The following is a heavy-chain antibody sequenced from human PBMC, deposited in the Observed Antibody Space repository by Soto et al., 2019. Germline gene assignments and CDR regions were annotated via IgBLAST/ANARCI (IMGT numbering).Heavy chain of an antibody. CDR3: ARQGSGYFDY. V-gene: IGHV4-39*01. Sequence: SETLSLTCTVSGGSISSSSYYWGWIRQPPGKGLEWIGSIYYSGSTYYNPSLKSRVTISVDTSKNQFSLKLSSVTAADTAVYYCARQGSGYFDYWGQGTLVTVSS. D-gene: IGHD2-15*01. J-gene: IGHJ4*02. CDR1: GGSISSSSYY. CDR2: IYYSGST.